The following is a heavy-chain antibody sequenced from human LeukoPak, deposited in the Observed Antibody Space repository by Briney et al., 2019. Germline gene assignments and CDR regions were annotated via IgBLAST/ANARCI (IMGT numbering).Heavy chain of an antibody. Sequence: PGGSLRLSCAASGFTFGTYAMHWVRQAPGKRLEYVSAISSNGGSTFYAKSVEGRFTISRDNSKKTLYLQMGSLRAEDMAVYYCARVGGGSGSYSPPQYYFDYWGQGTLVTVSS. J-gene: IGHJ4*02. CDR1: GFTFGTYA. CDR2: ISSNGGST. CDR3: ARVGGGSGSYSPPQYYFDY. D-gene: IGHD3-10*01. V-gene: IGHV3-64*01.